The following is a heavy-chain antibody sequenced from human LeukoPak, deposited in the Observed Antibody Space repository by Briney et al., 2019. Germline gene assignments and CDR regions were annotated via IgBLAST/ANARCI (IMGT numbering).Heavy chain of an antibody. Sequence: SETLSLTCTVSGGSISSYYWSWIRQPPGKGLEWIGYIYYSGSTNYNPSLKSRVTISVDTSKNQFSLKLSSVTAADTAVYYCARDYSVDNDAFDIWGQGTMVTVSS. D-gene: IGHD5-12*01. CDR2: IYYSGST. CDR3: ARDYSVDNDAFDI. CDR1: GGSISSYY. V-gene: IGHV4-59*01. J-gene: IGHJ3*02.